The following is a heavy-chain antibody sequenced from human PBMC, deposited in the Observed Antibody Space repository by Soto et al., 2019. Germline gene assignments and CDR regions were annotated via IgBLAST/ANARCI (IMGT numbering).Heavy chain of an antibody. Sequence: PGVSLRLSCAASGFTFSSYGMHWVRQAPGKGLEWVAVIWYDGSNKYYADSVKGRFTISRDNSKNTLYLQMNSLRAEDTAVYYCARVPVVAAVYYFDYWGQGTLVTVSS. CDR3: ARVPVVAAVYYFDY. CDR2: IWYDGSNK. J-gene: IGHJ4*02. V-gene: IGHV3-33*01. D-gene: IGHD2-15*01. CDR1: GFTFSSYG.